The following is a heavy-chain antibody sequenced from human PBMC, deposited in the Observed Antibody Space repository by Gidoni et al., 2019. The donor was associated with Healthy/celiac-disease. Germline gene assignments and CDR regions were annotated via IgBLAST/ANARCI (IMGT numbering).Heavy chain of an antibody. CDR3: ARYYGDYVSGAFDI. D-gene: IGHD4-17*01. Sequence: QVQLQESGPGLVKPSETLSLTCTVSGGSISSYYWSWIRQPPGKGLEWIGYIYYSGSTNYNPSLKSRVTISVDTSKNQFSLKLSSVTAADTAVYYCARYYGDYVSGAFDIWGQGTMVTVSS. V-gene: IGHV4-59*01. CDR1: GGSISSYY. CDR2: IYYSGST. J-gene: IGHJ3*02.